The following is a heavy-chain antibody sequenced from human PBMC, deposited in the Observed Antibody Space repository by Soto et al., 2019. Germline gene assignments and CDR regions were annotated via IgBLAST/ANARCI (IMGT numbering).Heavy chain of an antibody. CDR2: INAGHGNT. Sequence: ASVKVSCKASGYTFTSYAMHWVRQAPGQRLEWMGWINAGHGNTKYSQKFQVRVTITRDTSSITAYMELSSLRSEDTAVYYCARGGPGSYYDSSGYMIWGQGTMVTVSS. CDR3: ARGGPGSYYDSSGYMI. V-gene: IGHV1-3*01. J-gene: IGHJ3*02. CDR1: GYTFTSYA. D-gene: IGHD3-22*01.